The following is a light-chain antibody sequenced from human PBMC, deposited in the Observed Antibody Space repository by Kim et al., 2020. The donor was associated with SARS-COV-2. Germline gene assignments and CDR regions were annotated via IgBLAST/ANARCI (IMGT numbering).Light chain of an antibody. V-gene: IGKV3-20*01. CDR3: QQYGTPPWT. CDR2: GAS. CDR1: QGVSSGY. J-gene: IGKJ1*01. Sequence: SPGEGATLSCRASQGVSSGYLAWYQQKPGQAPRLLIFGASSRATGIPERFSGSGSGTDFTLTISRLEPEDLGMYFCQQYGTPPWTFGQGTKVDI.